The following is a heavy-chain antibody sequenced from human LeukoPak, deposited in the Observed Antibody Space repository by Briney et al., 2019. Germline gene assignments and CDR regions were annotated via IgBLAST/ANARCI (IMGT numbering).Heavy chain of an antibody. CDR3: ARGGGNYGKYHFDY. J-gene: IGHJ4*02. CDR1: GFTFSSYS. D-gene: IGHD1-26*01. Sequence: GGSLRLSCAASGFTFSSYSMNWVRQAPGKGLEWVSSISSSSSYIYYADSVKGRFSISRDNAQNSLYLQMNSLRAEDTAVYYCARGGGNYGKYHFDYWGQGTLVTVSS. CDR2: ISSSSSYI. V-gene: IGHV3-21*01.